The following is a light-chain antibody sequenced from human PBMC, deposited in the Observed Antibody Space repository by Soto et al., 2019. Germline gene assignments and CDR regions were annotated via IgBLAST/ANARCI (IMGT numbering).Light chain of an antibody. CDR2: AAS. V-gene: IGKV1-27*01. CDR1: QGIRNY. CDR3: QKYSSVPV. J-gene: IGKJ3*01. Sequence: DIQMTQSPTSLSASVGARVTITCRASQGIRNYVAWYQQIPGKAPKLLIYAASTLQSGVPSRFSGSGSGTDFTLTMNGLQPEDVATYSCQKYSSVPVFGPGTKVEIK.